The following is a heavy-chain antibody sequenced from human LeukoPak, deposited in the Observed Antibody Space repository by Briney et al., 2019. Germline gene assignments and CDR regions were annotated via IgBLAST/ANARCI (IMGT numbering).Heavy chain of an antibody. CDR2: FYYSGST. Sequence: SETLSLTCTVSVRFISSYYWTWIRQPPGKGLEWIGYFYYSGSTNYNPSLRSRVTISVDTSKNQFSLRLSSVTAADTAVYYCARLLRGLYYGSGSGPYYYYMDVWGKGTTVTVS. V-gene: IGHV4-59*08. J-gene: IGHJ6*03. D-gene: IGHD3-10*01. CDR1: VRFISSYY. CDR3: ARLLRGLYYGSGSGPYYYYMDV.